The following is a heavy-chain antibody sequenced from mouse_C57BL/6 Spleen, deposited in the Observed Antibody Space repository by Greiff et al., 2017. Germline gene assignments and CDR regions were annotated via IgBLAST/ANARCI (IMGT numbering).Heavy chain of an antibody. CDR2: ISSGSSTI. CDR1: GFTFSDYG. CDR3: ARAPFYCGTSLDY. J-gene: IGHJ2*01. D-gene: IGHD1-1*01. Sequence: EVQVVESGGGLVKPGESLKLSCAASGFTFSDYGMHWVRQAPEKGLEWVAYISSGSSTIYYADTVKGRFTISRDNAKNTLFLQMTSLRSEDTAMYYCARAPFYCGTSLDYWGQGTTLTVSS. V-gene: IGHV5-17*01.